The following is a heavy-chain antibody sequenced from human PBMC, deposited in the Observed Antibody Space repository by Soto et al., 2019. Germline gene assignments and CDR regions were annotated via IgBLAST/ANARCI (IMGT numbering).Heavy chain of an antibody. CDR2: ISSSSSYI. Sequence: GGSLRRSCAASGFTFSSYSMNWVRQAPGEVLEWFSSISSSSSYIYYADSVKGRFTISRDNANNSLYLKMNSLRAEDTAVYYCAVTYPRTYWGQGKLGTVSS. CDR3: AVTYPRTY. J-gene: IGHJ4*02. V-gene: IGHV3-21*01. D-gene: IGHD5-18*01. CDR1: GFTFSSYS.